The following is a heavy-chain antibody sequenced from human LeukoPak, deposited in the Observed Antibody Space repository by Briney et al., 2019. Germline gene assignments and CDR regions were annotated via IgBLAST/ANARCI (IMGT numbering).Heavy chain of an antibody. D-gene: IGHD1-1*01. V-gene: IGHV3-23*01. CDR3: AKCLTSTGTCYFDY. Sequence: GGSLRLSCAASGFTFSNYAMSWVRQAPGEGLEWVSAISGSGGNTYYADSVNGRFTISRDNSQNAFFLQMSSLRADDTAIYYCAKCLTSTGTCYFDYWGQGTLVTVSS. CDR1: GFTFSNYA. CDR2: ISGSGGNT. J-gene: IGHJ4*02.